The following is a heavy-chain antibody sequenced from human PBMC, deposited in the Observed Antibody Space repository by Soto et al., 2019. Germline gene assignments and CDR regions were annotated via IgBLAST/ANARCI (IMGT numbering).Heavy chain of an antibody. D-gene: IGHD2-15*01. Sequence: QVQLVESGGGVVQPGRSLRLSCAASGFTFSSYGMHWVRQAPGKGLEWVAVISYYGSNKHYADSVKGRFTISRDKSKNSLYLQMKILRGEGTAVYYCARAGGLLLAYWGQGTLVTVSS. V-gene: IGHV3-30*05. CDR3: ARAGGLLLAY. J-gene: IGHJ4*02. CDR1: GFTFSSYG. CDR2: ISYYGSNK.